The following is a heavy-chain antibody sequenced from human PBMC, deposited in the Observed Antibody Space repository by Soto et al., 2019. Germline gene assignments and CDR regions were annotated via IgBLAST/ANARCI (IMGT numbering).Heavy chain of an antibody. J-gene: IGHJ5*02. Sequence: PSETLSLTCTVSGGSISSGGYYWSWIRQHPGKGLEWIGYIYYSGSTYYNPSLKSRVTISVDTSKNQFSLKLSSVTAADTAVYYCARDGGVPNWFDPWGQGTLVTVSS. D-gene: IGHD3-16*01. V-gene: IGHV4-31*03. CDR1: GGSISSGGYY. CDR3: ARDGGVPNWFDP. CDR2: IYYSGST.